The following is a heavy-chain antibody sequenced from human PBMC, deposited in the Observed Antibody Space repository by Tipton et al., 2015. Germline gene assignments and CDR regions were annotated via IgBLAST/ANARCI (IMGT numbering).Heavy chain of an antibody. CDR2: IYYSGST. CDR1: GYSISSGYY. J-gene: IGHJ4*02. CDR3: ARARGRHGGLFDS. Sequence: TLSLTCAVSGYSISSGYYWGWIRQPPGKGLEWIGYIYYSGSTYYNPSLKSLVTISVDTSKNQFSLKLSSVTAADTAVYYCARARGRHGGLFDSWGQGILVTVSS. D-gene: IGHD4-23*01. V-gene: IGHV4-31*01.